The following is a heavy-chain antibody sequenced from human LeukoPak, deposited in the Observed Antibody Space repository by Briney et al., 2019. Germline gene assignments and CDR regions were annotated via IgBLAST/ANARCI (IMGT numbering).Heavy chain of an antibody. CDR2: INQDGSEK. V-gene: IGHV3-7*01. D-gene: IGHD3-9*01. CDR3: ARGVNWLPGTFDI. CDR1: GFTLSNAW. Sequence: GGSLRLSCSASGFTLSNAWMNWVRQAPGKGLEWVANINQDGSEKYYVDSVKGRFTISRDNAKNSLYLQMYSLRAEDTAVFYCARGVNWLPGTFDIWGRGTMVTVSS. J-gene: IGHJ3*02.